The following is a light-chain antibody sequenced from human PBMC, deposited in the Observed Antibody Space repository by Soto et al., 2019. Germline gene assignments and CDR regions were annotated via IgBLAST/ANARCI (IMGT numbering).Light chain of an antibody. CDR1: QYINTR. J-gene: IGKJ5*01. CDR2: QTS. V-gene: IGKV3-11*01. Sequence: EIVWTQSPATLSSFPGDRVTLSCRASQYINTRLAWYQHRPGQSPRLLIYQTSLRAAGIPARFSASGSGTDFTLTISSLEPEDCAVYYCQQRQYWPPITFGQGTRLEIK. CDR3: QQRQYWPPIT.